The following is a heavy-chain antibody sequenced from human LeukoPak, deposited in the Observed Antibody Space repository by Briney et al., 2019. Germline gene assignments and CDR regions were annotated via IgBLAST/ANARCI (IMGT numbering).Heavy chain of an antibody. D-gene: IGHD3-22*01. V-gene: IGHV4-59*01. J-gene: IGHJ4*02. CDR1: GGSITSYY. CDR2: IYYSGST. Sequence: SEPLSLPSPVSGGSITSYYWSWIRQPPGKGREWIGSIYYSGSTNYNPSLTSRVTISIDTSKNQFSLKLSSVTAADTAVYYCARITYYYDSSPGSFDYWGQGTLVTVSS. CDR3: ARITYYYDSSPGSFDY.